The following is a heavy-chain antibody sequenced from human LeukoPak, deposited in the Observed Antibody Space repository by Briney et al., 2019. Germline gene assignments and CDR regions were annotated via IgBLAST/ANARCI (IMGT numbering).Heavy chain of an antibody. D-gene: IGHD3-10*01. CDR2: IFPIFGTA. J-gene: IGHJ5*02. CDR3: ASSYYGSGSYYNNRRHIHWFDP. CDR1: GGTFSSYA. V-gene: IGHV1-69*13. Sequence: GASVKVSCKASGGTFSSYAISWVRQAPGQGLEWMGGIFPIFGTANYAQKFQGRVTITADESTGTAYMELSSLRSEDTAVYYCASSYYGSGSYYNNRRHIHWFDPWGQGTLVTVSS.